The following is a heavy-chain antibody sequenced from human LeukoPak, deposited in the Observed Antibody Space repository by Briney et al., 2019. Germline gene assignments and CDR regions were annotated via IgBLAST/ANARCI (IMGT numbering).Heavy chain of an antibody. J-gene: IGHJ4*02. CDR3: ASTPSWSGSYYPHDY. Sequence: PGGSLRLSCAASGFTFSSYSMNWVRQAPGKGLEWVSSISSSSYIYYADSVKGRFTISRDSAKNSLYLQMNSLRAEDTAVYYCASTPSWSGSYYPHDYWGQGTLVTVSS. V-gene: IGHV3-21*01. CDR2: ISSSSYI. D-gene: IGHD3-10*01. CDR1: GFTFSSYS.